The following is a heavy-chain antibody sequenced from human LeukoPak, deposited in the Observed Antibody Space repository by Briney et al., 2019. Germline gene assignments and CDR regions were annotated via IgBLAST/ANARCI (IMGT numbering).Heavy chain of an antibody. V-gene: IGHV3-66*01. Sequence: GGSLRLSRAASGFTVSSNYMSWVRQAPGKGLEWVSVIYSGGSTYYADSVKGRFTISRDNSKNTLYLQMNSLRAEDTAVYYCAGSSGYPAFDYWGQGTLVTVSS. J-gene: IGHJ4*02. D-gene: IGHD3-22*01. CDR1: GFTVSSNY. CDR3: AGSSGYPAFDY. CDR2: IYSGGST.